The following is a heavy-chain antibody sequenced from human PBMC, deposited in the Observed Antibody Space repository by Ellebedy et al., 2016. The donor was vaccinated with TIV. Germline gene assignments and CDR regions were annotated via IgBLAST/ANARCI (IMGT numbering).Heavy chain of an antibody. D-gene: IGHD2-2*01. Sequence: MPSETLSLTCTVSGGSISTSYWSWIRQPPGKGLEWIGYVYYSGSTHYNPSLKSLVTISVDTSKNQFSLKLSSVTAADTAVYYCTRGPAPSGYGMDVWGQGTTVTVSS. CDR2: VYYSGST. CDR3: TRGPAPSGYGMDV. CDR1: GGSISTSY. J-gene: IGHJ6*02. V-gene: IGHV4-59*12.